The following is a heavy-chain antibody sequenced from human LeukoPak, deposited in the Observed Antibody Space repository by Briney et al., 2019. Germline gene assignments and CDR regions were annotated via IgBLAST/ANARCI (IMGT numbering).Heavy chain of an antibody. CDR2: INHSGST. Sequence: SETLSLTCAVYGVSFSGYYWGWVRQPPGRGLEWVGEINHSGSTNYNPSLKSRVTISVDTSKNQFSLKLSSVTAADTAVYYCARGDIVVVPAAMIVGATFFDYWGQGTLVTVSS. J-gene: IGHJ4*02. D-gene: IGHD2-2*01. CDR1: GVSFSGYY. V-gene: IGHV4-34*01. CDR3: ARGDIVVVPAAMIVGATFFDY.